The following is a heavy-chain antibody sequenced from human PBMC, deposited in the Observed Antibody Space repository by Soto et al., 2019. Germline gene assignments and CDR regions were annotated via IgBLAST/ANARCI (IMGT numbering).Heavy chain of an antibody. D-gene: IGHD2-2*02. V-gene: IGHV4-59*08. J-gene: IGHJ5*02. CDR1: GGSISGYY. CDR3: AMTINTLYNWFEP. Sequence: QVQLQETGPGLVKPSETLSLTCTVSGGSISGYYWSWIRQSPEKGLEWIGHVYYSGSTKYNPSLKSRVTTSLDSSKNQFSLNLRSVTAADTAAYYSAMTINTLYNWFEPWGQVILVTVSS. CDR2: VYYSGST.